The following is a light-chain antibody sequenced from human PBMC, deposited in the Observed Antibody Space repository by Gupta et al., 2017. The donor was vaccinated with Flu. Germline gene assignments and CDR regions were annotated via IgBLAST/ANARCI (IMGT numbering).Light chain of an antibody. Sequence: PSFLSASVADEVSITCRASQGISNYLAWYQHKPGKPPKLLIYVASILQSGVPSRFSGTASVREFTLTISGLHPADFATYYCQQFARYPHTFGPGTKLEIK. CDR2: VAS. V-gene: IGKV1-9*01. J-gene: IGKJ2*01. CDR1: QGISNY. CDR3: QQFARYPHT.